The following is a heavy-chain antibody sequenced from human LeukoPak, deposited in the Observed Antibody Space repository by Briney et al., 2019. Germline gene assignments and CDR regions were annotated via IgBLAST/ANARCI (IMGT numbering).Heavy chain of an antibody. J-gene: IGHJ3*01. CDR1: GFTFSSYG. V-gene: IGHV3-33*01. CDR3: ARGSSEVLLWFGESPN. CDR2: IWYDGSNK. Sequence: GGSLRLSCAASGFTFSSYGMHWVRQAPGKGLEWVAVIWYDGSNKYYADSVKGRFTISRDNSKNTLYLQMNRLRVDDTAVYYCARGSSEVLLWFGESPNWGQGTMVTVSS. D-gene: IGHD3-10*01.